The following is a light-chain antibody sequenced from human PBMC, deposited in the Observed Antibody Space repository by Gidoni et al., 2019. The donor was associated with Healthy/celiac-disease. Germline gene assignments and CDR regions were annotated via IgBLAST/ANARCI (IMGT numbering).Light chain of an antibody. V-gene: IGKV3-11*01. CDR3: QQRSNWPWT. CDR2: EAS. Sequence: EIVLTQSPATLSLSPGERATLSCRASQSVSSYLAWYQQKPGQAPRLLIYEASNRATGIPARFSGSGSGTDFTLTTSSLEPEDFAVYYCQQRSNWPWTFXQXTKVEIK. CDR1: QSVSSY. J-gene: IGKJ1*01.